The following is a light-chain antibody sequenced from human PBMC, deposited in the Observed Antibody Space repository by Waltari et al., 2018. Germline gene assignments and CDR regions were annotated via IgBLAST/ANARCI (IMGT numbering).Light chain of an antibody. Sequence: QSVLTQPPSVSGAPGQRITISCTGTSSNIGAGYDVHWYLQLPGTAPKLLIRGKNNRPSGVPDRFSASKSDTSASLAITGLQAEDEADYYCQSYDSSLSGVIFGGGTKLTVL. CDR2: GKN. CDR1: SSNIGAGYD. J-gene: IGLJ2*01. CDR3: QSYDSSLSGVI. V-gene: IGLV1-40*01.